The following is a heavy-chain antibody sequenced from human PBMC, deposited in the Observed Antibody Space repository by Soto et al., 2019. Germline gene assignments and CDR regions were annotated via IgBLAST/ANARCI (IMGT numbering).Heavy chain of an antibody. J-gene: IGHJ4*02. CDR1: GESTSSSSYY. CDR3: ARQRTTVVTQAYFDH. D-gene: IGHD2-21*02. CDR2: IYYSGRT. V-gene: IGHV4-39*01. Sequence: SETLSLTCIVSGESTSSSSYYWGWIRQPPGKGLEWIGSIYYSGRTYYNPSFKSRVTISIDTSKDQFSLKLSSVTATDTAVYYCARQRTTVVTQAYFDHWGQGALVTVSS.